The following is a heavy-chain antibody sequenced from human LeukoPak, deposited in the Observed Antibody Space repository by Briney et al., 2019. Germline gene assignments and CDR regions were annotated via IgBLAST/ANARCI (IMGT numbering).Heavy chain of an antibody. CDR1: GGSISSYY. V-gene: IGHV4-4*07. CDR2: IYTSGST. CDR3: ARGIYCGGDCYFFDY. Sequence: SETLSLTCTVSGGSISSYYWSWIRQPAGKGLEWTGRIYTSGSTNYNPSLKSRVTISVDKSKNQFSLKLSSVTAADTAVYYCARGIYCGGDCYFFDYWGQGTLVTVSS. D-gene: IGHD2-21*02. J-gene: IGHJ4*02.